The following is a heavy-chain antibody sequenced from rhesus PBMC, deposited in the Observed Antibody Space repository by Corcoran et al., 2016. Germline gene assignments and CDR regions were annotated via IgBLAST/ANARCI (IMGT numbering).Heavy chain of an antibody. V-gene: IGHV4S7*01. CDR1: GGSIRGGYG. Sequence: QLQLQESGPGLLKPSETLSLTCAVPGGSIRGGYGRGWIRQPPGKGLEWIGRIYSSSGNTYYNPSLKSRATISTDTSKNQFSLKLSSVTAADTAVYYCARVEGGFDVWGPGTPITISS. J-gene: IGHJ2*01. CDR2: IYSSSGNT. D-gene: IGHD3-22*01. CDR3: ARVEGGFDV.